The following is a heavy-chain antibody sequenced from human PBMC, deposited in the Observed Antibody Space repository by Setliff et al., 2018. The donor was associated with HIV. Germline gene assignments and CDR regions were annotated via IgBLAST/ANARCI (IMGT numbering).Heavy chain of an antibody. D-gene: IGHD5-18*01. CDR1: GGSISSGGYY. CDR3: AREIPYSFGYYFDY. J-gene: IGHJ4*02. CDR2: IYTSGST. V-gene: IGHV4-61*02. Sequence: SETLSLTCTVSGGSISSGGYYWSWIRQPAGKGLEWIGRIYTSGSTKYNPSLKSRLTISVETSKNQFSLKLRSVTAADTAAYYCAREIPYSFGYYFDYWGQGTLVTVSS.